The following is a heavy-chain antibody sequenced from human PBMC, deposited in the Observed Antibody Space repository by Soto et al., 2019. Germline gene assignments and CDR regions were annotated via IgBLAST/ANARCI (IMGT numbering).Heavy chain of an antibody. CDR3: ARDSRDGYNYTDYFDY. CDR2: ISAYNGNT. Sequence: QVQLVQSGAEVKKPGASVKVSCKASGYTFTSYGISWVRQAPGQGLEWMGWISAYNGNTNYAQKLQGRVTMTTDTXTXXAYMELRSLRSDDTAVYYCARDSRDGYNYTDYFDYWGQGTLVTVSS. V-gene: IGHV1-18*01. J-gene: IGHJ4*02. CDR1: GYTFTSYG. D-gene: IGHD5-12*01.